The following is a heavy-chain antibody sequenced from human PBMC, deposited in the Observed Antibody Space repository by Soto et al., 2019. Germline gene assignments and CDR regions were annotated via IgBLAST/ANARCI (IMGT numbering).Heavy chain of an antibody. J-gene: IGHJ5*02. Sequence: SETLSLTCAVSGGSISSSNWWSWVRQPPGKGLEWIGEIYHSGSTNYNPSLKSRVTISVDKSKNQFSLKLSSVTAADTAVYYCARAVSGYNNNWFDPWGQGTLVTVSS. D-gene: IGHD5-12*01. V-gene: IGHV4-4*02. CDR2: IYHSGST. CDR1: GGSISSSNW. CDR3: ARAVSGYNNNWFDP.